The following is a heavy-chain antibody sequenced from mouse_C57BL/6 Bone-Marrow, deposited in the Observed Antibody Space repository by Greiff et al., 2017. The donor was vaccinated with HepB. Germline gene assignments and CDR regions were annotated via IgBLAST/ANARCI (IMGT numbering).Heavy chain of an antibody. D-gene: IGHD2-3*01. J-gene: IGHJ2*01. CDR2: IYPGSGNT. CDR3: ARSAPWLLREVDY. V-gene: IGHV1-76*01. CDR1: GYTFTDYY. Sequence: VKLQESGAELVRPGASVKLSCKASGYTFTDYYINWVKQRPGQGLEWIARIYPGSGNTYYNEKFKGKATLTAEKSSSTAYMQLSSLTSEDSAVYFCARSAPWLLREVDYWGQGTTLTVSS.